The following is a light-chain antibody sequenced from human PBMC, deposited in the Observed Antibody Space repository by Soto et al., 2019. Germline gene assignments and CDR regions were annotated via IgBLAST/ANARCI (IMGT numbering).Light chain of an antibody. CDR2: EVS. J-gene: IGLJ1*01. CDR3: SSYTGSNTLYV. V-gene: IGLV2-14*01. CDR1: SSDIFVYNY. Sequence: QSVLTQPASVSGSPGQSITLSCTGSSSDIFVYNYVSWYQHHPGKAPKLMIYEVSNRPSGVSNRFSGSKSGNTASLTISGLQAEDEADYYCSSYTGSNTLYVFGTGTKLTVL.